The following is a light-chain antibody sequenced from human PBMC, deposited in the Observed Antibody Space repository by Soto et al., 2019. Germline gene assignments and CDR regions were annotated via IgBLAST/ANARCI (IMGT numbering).Light chain of an antibody. V-gene: IGKV1-12*01. CDR3: QQANSFPYT. CDR2: ATS. CDR1: QGISNW. Sequence: DIQMTQSPSSVSASVGDRVTITCRASQGISNWLAWYQQKAGKAPKLLIYATSALQSGVPSRFRGSGSGTEFTLTISSLQPEDVATYYCQQANSFPYTFGQWTKLEIK. J-gene: IGKJ2*01.